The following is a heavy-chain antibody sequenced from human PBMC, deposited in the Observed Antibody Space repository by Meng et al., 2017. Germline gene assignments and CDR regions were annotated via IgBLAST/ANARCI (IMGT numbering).Heavy chain of an antibody. D-gene: IGHD2-2*01. Sequence: GESLKISCAASGFTFSSYGMHWVRQAPGKGLEWVAVIWYDGSNKYYADSVKGRFTISRDNSKNTLYLQMNSLRAEDTAVYYCARDEGYCSSTSCYRYYYYGMDVWGQGTTVTVSS. J-gene: IGHJ6*02. CDR1: GFTFSSYG. CDR2: IWYDGSNK. CDR3: ARDEGYCSSTSCYRYYYYGMDV. V-gene: IGHV3-33*01.